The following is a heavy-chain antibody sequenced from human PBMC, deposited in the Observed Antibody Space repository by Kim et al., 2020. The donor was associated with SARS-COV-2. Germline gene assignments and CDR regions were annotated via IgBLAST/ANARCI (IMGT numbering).Heavy chain of an antibody. J-gene: IGHJ4*02. CDR2: IIPISGTT. D-gene: IGHD5-18*01. V-gene: IGHV1-69*06. CDR3: AAGVGSLPWIQLWVFDY. Sequence: SVKVSCKASGDTVNNYAISWVRQAPGQGLEWMGGIIPISGTTVYAQKFQGRVTITADTSTITGYMELSGLSSEDTALYYCAAGVGSLPWIQLWVFDYWGPGTLVTVSS. CDR1: GDTVNNYA.